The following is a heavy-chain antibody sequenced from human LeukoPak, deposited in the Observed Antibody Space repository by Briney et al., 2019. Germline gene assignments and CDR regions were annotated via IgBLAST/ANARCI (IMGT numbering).Heavy chain of an antibody. CDR3: ARDGGEFDY. CDR2: IKQDGSEE. V-gene: IGHV3-7*03. J-gene: IGHJ4*02. Sequence: PGGSLRLSCAASGFTFSNYWMTWVRQAPGKGLEWVANIKQDGSEESYVDSVKGRFTISRDNAKNSLYLQMSSLRAEDTAVYYCARDGGEFDYWGQGTLVTVSS. CDR1: GFTFSNYW. D-gene: IGHD3-10*01.